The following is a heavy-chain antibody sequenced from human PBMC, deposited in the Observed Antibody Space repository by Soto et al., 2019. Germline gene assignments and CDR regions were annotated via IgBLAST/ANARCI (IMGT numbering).Heavy chain of an antibody. J-gene: IGHJ3*02. D-gene: IGHD2-15*01. CDR1: GFTFSSYS. V-gene: IGHV3-21*01. CDR3: ARAPGLLRDDAFDI. CDR2: ISSSSSYI. Sequence: PGGSLRLSCAASGFTFSSYSMNWFRQAPGKGLEWVSSISSSSSYIYYADSVKGRFTISRDNAKNSLYLQMNSLRAEDTAVYYCARAPGLLRDDAFDIWGQGTMVTVSS.